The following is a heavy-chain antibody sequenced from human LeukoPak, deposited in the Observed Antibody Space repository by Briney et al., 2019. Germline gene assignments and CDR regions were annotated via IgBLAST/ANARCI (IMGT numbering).Heavy chain of an antibody. Sequence: SETLSLTCTVSGGSIISDHSYWNWIRQHPGKGLEWIGYISYNGNTNHNPSLKSRITISLDTSENQFSLKLTSVTAADTAVYYCASGDRSTYYFRYWGQGTLVTVSS. CDR3: ASGDRSTYYFRY. CDR1: GGSIISDHSY. V-gene: IGHV4-31*03. D-gene: IGHD3-22*01. J-gene: IGHJ4*02. CDR2: ISYNGNT.